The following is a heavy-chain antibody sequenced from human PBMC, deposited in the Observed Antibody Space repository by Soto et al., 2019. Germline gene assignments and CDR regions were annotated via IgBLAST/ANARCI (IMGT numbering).Heavy chain of an antibody. CDR2: ISGSGGST. J-gene: IGHJ6*03. Sequence: GGSLRLSCAASGFTFSSYAMSWVRQAPGKGLEWVSAISGSGGSTYYADSVKGRFTISRDNSKNTLYLQMNSLRAEDTAVYYCAKDGVLRFLGWSPPPSGYMDVWGKGTTVTV. V-gene: IGHV3-23*01. CDR1: GFTFSSYA. CDR3: AKDGVLRFLGWSPPPSGYMDV. D-gene: IGHD3-3*01.